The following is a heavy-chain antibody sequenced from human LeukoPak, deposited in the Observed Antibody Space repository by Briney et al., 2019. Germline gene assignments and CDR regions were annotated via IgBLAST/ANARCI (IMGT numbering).Heavy chain of an antibody. CDR1: GGSISSNNW. CDR2: IYHSGST. D-gene: IGHD3-10*01. V-gene: IGHV4-4*02. J-gene: IGHJ4*02. Sequence: SETLSLTCAVFGGSISSNNWWTWVRQSPEKGLEWIGEIYHSGSTNYNPSLKSRVTISVDTSKNQFSLKLSSVTAADTAVYYCARAPGYYYGSGSYYKGSPNAKFDYWGQGTLVTVSS. CDR3: ARAPGYYYGSGSYYKGSPNAKFDY.